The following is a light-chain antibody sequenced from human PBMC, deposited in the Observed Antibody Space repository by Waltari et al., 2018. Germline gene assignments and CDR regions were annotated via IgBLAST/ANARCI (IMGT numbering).Light chain of an antibody. Sequence: DIVMTQSPLSLPVTPGEPASISCRSSQSLLHSNGNTYLDWYLQKPGQSPQLLIYLGSNRASGVPARFNGSESGTDFTLKISRVEAEDVGVYYCMQALQTPLTFGGGTKVEIK. J-gene: IGKJ4*01. V-gene: IGKV2-28*01. CDR2: LGS. CDR3: MQALQTPLT. CDR1: QSLLHSNGNTY.